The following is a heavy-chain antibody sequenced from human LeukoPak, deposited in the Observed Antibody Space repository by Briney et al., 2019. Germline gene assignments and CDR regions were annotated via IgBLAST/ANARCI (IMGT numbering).Heavy chain of an antibody. CDR1: GGSISGTNC. CDR3: ASATMVRGVIWFDP. V-gene: IGHV4-4*02. J-gene: IGHJ5*02. Sequence: SETLSLTCAVSGGSISGTNCWSWVRQPPGKGLEWIGEISHSGTTNYNPSLKSRVTISVDTSKNQFSLKLSSVTAADTAVYYCASATMVRGVIWFDPWGQGTLVTVSS. D-gene: IGHD3-10*01. CDR2: ISHSGTT.